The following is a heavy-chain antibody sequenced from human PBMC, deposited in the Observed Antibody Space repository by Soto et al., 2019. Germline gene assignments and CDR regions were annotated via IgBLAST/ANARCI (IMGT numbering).Heavy chain of an antibody. CDR3: AKHYGGTCYYDVDC. CDR1: GFTFTSHA. CDR2: ITPGGDNT. Sequence: GGSLRLSCAASGFTFTSHAMNWVRQAPGKGLEWVSGITPGGDNTYYADSVKGRFTISRDNSKNTLYLQMNNLRAEDTALYYCAKHYGGTCYYDVDCWGQGNLVTVSS. D-gene: IGHD2-15*01. V-gene: IGHV3-23*01. J-gene: IGHJ4*02.